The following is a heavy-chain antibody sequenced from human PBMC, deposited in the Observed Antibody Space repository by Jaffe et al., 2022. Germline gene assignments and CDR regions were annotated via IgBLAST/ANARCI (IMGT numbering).Heavy chain of an antibody. CDR1: GFTFGDYA. J-gene: IGHJ4*02. V-gene: IGHV3-49*04. Sequence: EVQLVESGGGLVQPGRSLRLSCTASGFTFGDYAMSWVRQAPGKGLEWVGFIRSKAYGGTTEYAASVKGRFTISRDDSKSIAYLQMNSLKTEDTAVYYCTREHYYDSSGYLYYFDYWGQGTLVTVSS. CDR2: IRSKAYGGTT. D-gene: IGHD3-22*01. CDR3: TREHYYDSSGYLYYFDY.